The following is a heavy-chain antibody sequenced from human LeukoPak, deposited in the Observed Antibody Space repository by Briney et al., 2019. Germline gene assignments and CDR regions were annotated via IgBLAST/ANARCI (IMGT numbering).Heavy chain of an antibody. CDR3: GRHLGGGYICGD. CDR1: GFIFRDYS. CDR2: IRSKASAGTT. J-gene: IGHJ4*02. Sequence: PGRSLRLSCSASGFIFRDYSMSWFRQAPGKGLDWVGFIRSKASAGTTEYAASVKGRFTISRDDSNSIAYLQMNSLKTEDTAVYYCGRHLGGGYICGDWGQGTLVTVSS. D-gene: IGHD5-18*01. V-gene: IGHV3-49*03.